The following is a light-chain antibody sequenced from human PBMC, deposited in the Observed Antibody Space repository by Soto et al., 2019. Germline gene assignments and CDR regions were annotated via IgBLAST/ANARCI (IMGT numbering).Light chain of an antibody. CDR2: AAS. CDR1: QGISTY. CDR3: QNYNGAPWT. V-gene: IGKV1-27*01. J-gene: IGKJ1*01. Sequence: DIQMTQSPSSLSASVGDRVTITCRASQGISTYLVWYQQKPGTVPKLLIYAASTLQSGIPSRFSGSGSGTEFTLTISSLKPEDVATYYCQNYNGAPWTFGQGTKVEIK.